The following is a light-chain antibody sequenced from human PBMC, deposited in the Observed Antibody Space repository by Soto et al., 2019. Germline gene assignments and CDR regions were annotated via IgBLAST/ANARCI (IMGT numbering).Light chain of an antibody. CDR3: QQYGSSPQT. CDR2: GAS. Sequence: EIVLTQSPGTLSLSPGERATLSCRASQSVSSSYLAWYQQKPGQAPRLLIYGASSRATGIPDRFSGSGSGTDFTLTISRLEPEDSAVYYCQQYGSSPQTFGPGTTVDIK. CDR1: QSVSSSY. J-gene: IGKJ3*01. V-gene: IGKV3-20*01.